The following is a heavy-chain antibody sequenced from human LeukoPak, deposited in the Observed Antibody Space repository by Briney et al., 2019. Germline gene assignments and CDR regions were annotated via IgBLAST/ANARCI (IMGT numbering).Heavy chain of an antibody. CDR1: GFTFSDYY. Sequence: GGSLRLFCAASGFTFSDYYMGWIRQAPGKGLEWVSYISSSGSTIYYADSVKGRFTISRDNAKNSLYLQMNSLRAEDTAVYYCARVPSTYYYYYMDVWGKGTTVTVSS. J-gene: IGHJ6*03. CDR3: ARVPSTYYYYYMDV. CDR2: ISSSGSTI. V-gene: IGHV3-11*04.